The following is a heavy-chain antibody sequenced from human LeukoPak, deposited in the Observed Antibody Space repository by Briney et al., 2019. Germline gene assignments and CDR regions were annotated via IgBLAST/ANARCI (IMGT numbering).Heavy chain of an antibody. Sequence: GGSLRLSCAASGITFRSYWMTWVRQAPGKGLEWVAIIKQAASETYYVGSVKGRFTISRDNAKNSLYLQMSSLRADDTAVYYCARYYCGTSTTCYMFDFWGQGTLVTVSS. CDR3: ARYYCGTSTTCYMFDF. J-gene: IGHJ4*02. D-gene: IGHD2-2*01. V-gene: IGHV3-7*01. CDR2: IKQAASET. CDR1: GITFRSYW.